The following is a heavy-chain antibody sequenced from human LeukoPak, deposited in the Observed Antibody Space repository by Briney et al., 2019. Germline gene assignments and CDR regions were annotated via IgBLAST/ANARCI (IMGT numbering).Heavy chain of an antibody. J-gene: IGHJ4*02. Sequence: PSQTLSLTCTVSGGSISSGNYYWSWIRQPAGKGLEWIGRIYTSGSTNYNPSLKSRVTISVDTSKNQFSLKLSSVTAADTAVYYCARDSGVSHLDYWGQGTLVTVSS. V-gene: IGHV4-61*02. CDR3: ARDSGVSHLDY. CDR2: IYTSGST. CDR1: GGSISSGNYY. D-gene: IGHD1-26*01.